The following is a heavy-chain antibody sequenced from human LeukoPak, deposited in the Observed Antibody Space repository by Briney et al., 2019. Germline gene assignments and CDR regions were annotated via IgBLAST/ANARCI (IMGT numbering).Heavy chain of an antibody. J-gene: IGHJ4*02. D-gene: IGHD1-26*01. Sequence: PGGSLRLSCAASGFTFSSYAMSWVRQAPGKGPEWVSAISGSGGSTYYADSVKGRFTISRDNSKNTLYLQMNSLRAEDTAVYYCANRGSLGLGYWGQGTLVTVSS. CDR1: GFTFSSYA. V-gene: IGHV3-23*01. CDR3: ANRGSLGLGY. CDR2: ISGSGGST.